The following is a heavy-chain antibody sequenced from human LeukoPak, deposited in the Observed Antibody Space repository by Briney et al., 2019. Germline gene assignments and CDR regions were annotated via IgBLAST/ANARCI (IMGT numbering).Heavy chain of an antibody. CDR2: IYYSGST. J-gene: IGHJ3*02. CDR1: GGSISSYY. Sequence: SETLSLTCTVSGGSISSYYWSWIPQPPGKGLEWIGYIYYSGSTNYNPSLKSRVTISVDTSKNQFSLNVSSVTAADAAIYFCARSDWYLRGDAFDIWGPGTMVTVSS. CDR3: ARSDWYLRGDAFDI. D-gene: IGHD3-9*01. V-gene: IGHV4-59*08.